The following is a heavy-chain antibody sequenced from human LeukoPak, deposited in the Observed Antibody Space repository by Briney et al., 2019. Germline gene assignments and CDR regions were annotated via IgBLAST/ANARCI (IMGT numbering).Heavy chain of an antibody. J-gene: IGHJ3*02. CDR1: GFTFSSYA. Sequence: QPGGSLRLSCAASGFTFSSYAMSWVRQAPGKGLEWVSAISGSGGSTYYADSVKGRFTISRDNSKNTLYLQMNSLRAEDTAVYYCAKSPFDCGGDCSHAFDIWGQGTMVTVSS. CDR2: ISGSGGST. CDR3: AKSPFDCGGDCSHAFDI. V-gene: IGHV3-23*01. D-gene: IGHD2-21*02.